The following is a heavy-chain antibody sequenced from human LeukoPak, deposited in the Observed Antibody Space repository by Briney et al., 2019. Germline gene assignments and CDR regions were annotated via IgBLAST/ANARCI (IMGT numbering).Heavy chain of an antibody. CDR3: ARESDRDNYYYMDV. V-gene: IGHV1-2*02. J-gene: IGHJ6*03. CDR1: GYTFTGYY. CDR2: INPNSGGT. Sequence: ASVKVSCKASGYTFTGYYMHWVRQAPGQGLEWMGWINPNSGGTNYAQKFQGRVTMTRDASISTAYMELSRLRSDDTAVYYCARESDRDNYYYMDVWGKGTTVTVSS.